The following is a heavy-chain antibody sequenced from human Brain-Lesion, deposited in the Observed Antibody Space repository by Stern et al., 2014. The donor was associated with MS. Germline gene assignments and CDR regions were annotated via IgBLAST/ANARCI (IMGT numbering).Heavy chain of an antibody. CDR3: ARSDYDYVWGSNRYRTTRYFFDY. Sequence: EVQLVESGGGLVQPGGSLRLSSAASGFTFRFYWMNWVRQTPGKGLEWVANIKQDGSEKFYVDSVKGRFTISRDNTWNSLYLQMNSLRVEDTAVYYCARSDYDYVWGSNRYRTTRYFFDYWSQGTLVSVSS. D-gene: IGHD3-16*02. V-gene: IGHV3-7*01. CDR2: IKQDGSEK. CDR1: GFTFRFYW. J-gene: IGHJ4*02.